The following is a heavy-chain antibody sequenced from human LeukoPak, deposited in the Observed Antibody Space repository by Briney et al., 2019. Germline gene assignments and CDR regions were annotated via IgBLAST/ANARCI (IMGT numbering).Heavy chain of an antibody. CDR3: ARTRVDTTTFDYFDY. CDR1: GFTVSTNF. J-gene: IGHJ4*02. V-gene: IGHV3-53*01. D-gene: IGHD4-11*01. CDR2: IYSGGST. Sequence: PGGSLRLSCVVSGFTVSTNFMSWVRQAPEERLEWVSVIYSGGSTYYADSVKGRFTISRDNSKNTLYLQMNSLRAEDTAVYYCARTRVDTTTFDYFDYWGQGTLVTVSS.